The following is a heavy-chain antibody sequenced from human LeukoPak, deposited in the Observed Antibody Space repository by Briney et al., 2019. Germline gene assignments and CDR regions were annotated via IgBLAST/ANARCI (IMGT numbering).Heavy chain of an antibody. CDR3: ARADIAAAGTAFDY. CDR2: ISSSSSYI. Sequence: GGSLRLSCAASGFTFSSYSMNWVRQAPGKGLEWVSSISSSSSYIYYADSVKGRFTISRDNAKNSLYLQMNSLRAEDTAVYYCARADIAAAGTAFDYWGQGTLVTVSS. V-gene: IGHV3-21*01. CDR1: GFTFSSYS. D-gene: IGHD6-13*01. J-gene: IGHJ4*02.